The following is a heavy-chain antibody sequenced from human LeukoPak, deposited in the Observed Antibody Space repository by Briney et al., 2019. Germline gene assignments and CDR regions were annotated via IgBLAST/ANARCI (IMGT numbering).Heavy chain of an antibody. Sequence: GASVKVSCKTSGYSFTDNYIHWVRQAPGQGLEWMGWLNPNGGTTNFAQKFQGRVTVTRDMSIRTAYMEVSRLRSDDTAVYYCARDQYSSSWLYYFDYWGQGTLVTVSS. D-gene: IGHD6-13*01. CDR1: GYSFTDNY. CDR2: LNPNGGTT. V-gene: IGHV1-2*02. J-gene: IGHJ4*02. CDR3: ARDQYSSSWLYYFDY.